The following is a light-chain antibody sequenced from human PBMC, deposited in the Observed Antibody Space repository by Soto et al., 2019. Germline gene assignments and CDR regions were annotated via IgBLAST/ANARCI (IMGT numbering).Light chain of an antibody. J-gene: IGKJ1*01. V-gene: IGKV1D-16*01. Sequence: DVQMTQSPASLSASIGDRVTITCRASQDISSWLAWFQQKPDKAPKSLIYAASSLHSGVPSRFSGVGSGTDFTLTISTLQPEDFATYFCQQYSFYPRTFGQGTK. CDR2: AAS. CDR3: QQYSFYPRT. CDR1: QDISSW.